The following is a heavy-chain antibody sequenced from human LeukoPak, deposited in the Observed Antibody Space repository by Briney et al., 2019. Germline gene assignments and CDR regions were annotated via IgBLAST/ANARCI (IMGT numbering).Heavy chain of an antibody. CDR3: AREAPIAAAGTHDY. J-gene: IGHJ4*02. CDR2: ISSSSSTI. D-gene: IGHD6-13*01. CDR1: GFTFSSYS. Sequence: GGSLRLSCAASGFTFSSYSMNWVRQAPGKGLEWVSYISSSSSTIYYADSVKGRFTISRDNAKNSLYLQMNSLRAEDTAVYYCAREAPIAAAGTHDYWGQGTLVTVSS. V-gene: IGHV3-48*04.